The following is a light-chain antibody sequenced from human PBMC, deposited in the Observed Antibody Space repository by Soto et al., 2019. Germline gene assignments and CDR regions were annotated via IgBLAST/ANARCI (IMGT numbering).Light chain of an antibody. V-gene: IGKV3-15*01. J-gene: IGKJ5*01. CDR1: QSVSSN. CDR3: QQRSNWPPKIT. CDR2: GAS. Sequence: EIVMTQSPATRSVSPGERVTPACRASQSVSSNLAWYQQKPGQAPRLLIYGASTRATGIPARFSGSGSGTEFTLTISSLQSEDFAVYYCQQRSNWPPKITFGQGTRLEIK.